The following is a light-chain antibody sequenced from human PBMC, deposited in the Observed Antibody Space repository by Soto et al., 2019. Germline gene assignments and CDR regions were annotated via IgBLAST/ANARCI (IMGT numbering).Light chain of an antibody. CDR2: AAS. CDR3: QQANSCPLR. V-gene: IGKV1-12*01. Sequence: DSQMTQCPSSVFESAEDRGTVTVRASQGISSWLAWYQQKPGKAPKLLIYAASSLQSGVPSRFSGSRSGTDFTLTISSLQPEDFASYYCQQANSCPLRFGGGTRVDI. J-gene: IGKJ4*01. CDR1: QGISSW.